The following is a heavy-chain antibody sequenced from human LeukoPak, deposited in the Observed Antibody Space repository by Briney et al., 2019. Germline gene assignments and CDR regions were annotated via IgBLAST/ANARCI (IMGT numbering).Heavy chain of an antibody. J-gene: IGHJ3*02. CDR1: GGSFIGYY. CDR2: INHSGST. V-gene: IGHV4-34*01. Sequence: PSETLSLTCAVYGGSFIGYYWSWIRQPPGKGLEWIGEINHSGSTNYNPSLKSRVTISVDTSKNQFSLKLSSVTAADTAVYYCARGHKAAAGTFDAFDIWGQGTMVTVSS. D-gene: IGHD6-13*01. CDR3: ARGHKAAAGTFDAFDI.